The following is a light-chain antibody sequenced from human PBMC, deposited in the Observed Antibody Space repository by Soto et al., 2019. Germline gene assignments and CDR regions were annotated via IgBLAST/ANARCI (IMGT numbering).Light chain of an antibody. J-gene: IGKJ1*01. CDR3: HQYNSYQGK. Sequence: DVHLAQSPCTLSASVGDRVTISCRASQSISSLLAWYQQKPGKAPKLLIYDASILESGVPSRFSGSGSGTELPITISSLQPDDFETYYCHQYNSYQGKFGQGNKVDIK. CDR2: DAS. V-gene: IGKV1-5*01. CDR1: QSISSL.